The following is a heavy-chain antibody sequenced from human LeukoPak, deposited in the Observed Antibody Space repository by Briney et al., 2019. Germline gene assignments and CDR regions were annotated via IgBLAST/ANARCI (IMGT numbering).Heavy chain of an antibody. J-gene: IGHJ6*03. CDR3: AATVNYYYYMDV. CDR2: ISAYNGNT. D-gene: IGHD4-11*01. Sequence: ASVKVSCKASGYTFTSYGISWVRQAPGQGLEWMGWISAYNGNTNYAQKLQGRVTMTTDTSTSTAYMELRSLRSDATAVYYCAATVNYYYYMDVWGKGTTVTVSS. V-gene: IGHV1-18*01. CDR1: GYTFTSYG.